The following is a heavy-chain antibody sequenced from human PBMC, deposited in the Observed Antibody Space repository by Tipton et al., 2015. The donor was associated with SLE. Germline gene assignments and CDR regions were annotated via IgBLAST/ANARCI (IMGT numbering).Heavy chain of an antibody. J-gene: IGHJ4*02. D-gene: IGHD3-16*01. CDR3: ARDLEEEYGYVWGSDY. CDR1: GGSISSSSYY. CDR2: SYYSGST. Sequence: TLSLTCTVSGGSISSSSYYWGWIRQPPGKGLEWIGSSYYSGSTYYNPSLKSRVTISVDTSKNQFSLKLGSVTAADTAVYYCARDLEEEYGYVWGSDYWGQGTLVTVSS. V-gene: IGHV4-39*07.